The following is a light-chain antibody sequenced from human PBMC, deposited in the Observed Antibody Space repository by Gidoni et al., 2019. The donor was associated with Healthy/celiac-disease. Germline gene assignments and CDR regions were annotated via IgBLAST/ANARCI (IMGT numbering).Light chain of an antibody. Sequence: DIQMTQSPSSLSASVGDRVTITCQASQDVNNYLNWYQQKPGKATELLIYDAFSLEIGVPSRFSGSGSGADFTFTIGSLQPEDIATYYCQQYDDVPWTFGQGTKVEIK. CDR1: QDVNNY. V-gene: IGKV1-33*01. J-gene: IGKJ1*01. CDR3: QQYDDVPWT. CDR2: DAF.